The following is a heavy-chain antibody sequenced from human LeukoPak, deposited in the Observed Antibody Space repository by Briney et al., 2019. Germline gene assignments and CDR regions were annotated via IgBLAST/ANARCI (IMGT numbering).Heavy chain of an antibody. Sequence: SGGSLRLSCTASGFTFSSYSMNWVRQAPGKGLEWVSVIYSGGSTYYADSVKGRFTISRDNSKNTLYLQMNSLRAEDTAVYYCAGYSSGYSYWGQGTLVTVSS. D-gene: IGHD6-19*01. CDR3: AGYSSGYSY. CDR1: GFTFSSYS. J-gene: IGHJ4*02. V-gene: IGHV3-53*01. CDR2: IYSGGST.